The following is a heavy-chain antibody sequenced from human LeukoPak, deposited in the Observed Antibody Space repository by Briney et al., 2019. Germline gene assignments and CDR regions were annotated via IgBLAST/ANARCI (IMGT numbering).Heavy chain of an antibody. V-gene: IGHV3-30-3*01. Sequence: PGGSLRLSCAASGFTFSSYAMHWVRQAPGKGLEWVAVISYDGSNKYYADSVKGRFTISRDNSKNTLYLQMNSLRAEDTAVYYCATLYDSSGYYLDYWGQGTLVTVSS. D-gene: IGHD3-22*01. CDR3: ATLYDSSGYYLDY. J-gene: IGHJ4*02. CDR1: GFTFSSYA. CDR2: ISYDGSNK.